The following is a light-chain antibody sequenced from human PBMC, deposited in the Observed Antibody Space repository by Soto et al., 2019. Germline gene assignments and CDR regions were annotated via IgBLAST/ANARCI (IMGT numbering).Light chain of an antibody. J-gene: IGKJ2*01. CDR2: GAS. V-gene: IGKV3-20*01. CDR3: QQYGSSPNT. CDR1: QSVRSSY. Sequence: EIVLTQSPGTLSLSPGERATLSCRASQSVRSSYLAWYQQKPGQAPRLLIYGASSRATGIPDRFGGSGSGTDFTLTISRLEPEDLAVYYCQQYGSSPNTFGQGTKLEIK.